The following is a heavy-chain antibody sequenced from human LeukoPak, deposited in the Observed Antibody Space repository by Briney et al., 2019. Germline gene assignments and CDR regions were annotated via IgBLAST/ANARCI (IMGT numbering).Heavy chain of an antibody. CDR2: IWYDGNNK. V-gene: IGHV3-33*01. CDR1: GFTFSSYG. CDR3: AREVRLGVLRYFDWLGSAVAGTIGAFDI. Sequence: GRSLRLSCAASGFTFSSYGMHWVRQAPGKGLEWVAVIWYDGNNKYYAESVKGRFTISRDISKNTLYLQMNSLRAEDTAVYYCAREVRLGVLRYFDWLGSAVAGTIGAFDIWGQGTMVTVSS. D-gene: IGHD3-9*01. J-gene: IGHJ3*02.